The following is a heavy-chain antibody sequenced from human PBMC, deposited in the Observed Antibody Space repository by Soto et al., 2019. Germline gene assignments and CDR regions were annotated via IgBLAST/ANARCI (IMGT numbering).Heavy chain of an antibody. Sequence: QVQLVESGGGVVQPGRSLRLTCAASGFIFSGSGMHWVRRAPGKGLEWVALISYDGSRTYYADSVRDRFTISRNNGQNTLYLQMNSLRAEDTAVYFCARWVGGSMYDNSGKYDSWGQGTLVIVSS. CDR2: ISYDGSRT. V-gene: IGHV3-30*03. CDR1: GFIFSGSG. D-gene: IGHD3-22*01. CDR3: ARWVGGSMYDNSGKYDS. J-gene: IGHJ5*01.